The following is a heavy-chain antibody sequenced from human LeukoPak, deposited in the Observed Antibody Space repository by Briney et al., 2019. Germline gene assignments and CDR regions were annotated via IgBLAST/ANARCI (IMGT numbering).Heavy chain of an antibody. J-gene: IGHJ6*03. CDR1: GFTFSSYW. Sequence: GGSLRLSCAASGFTFSSYWMSWVRQAPGKGLEWVANIKQDGSERYYVDSVKGRFTISRDNTKNSLYLQMNSLRAEDTAVYYCARDSPPARPYYYYYYMDVWGKGTTVTVSS. CDR3: ARDSPPARPYYYYYYMDV. CDR2: IKQDGSER. D-gene: IGHD6-6*01. V-gene: IGHV3-7*01.